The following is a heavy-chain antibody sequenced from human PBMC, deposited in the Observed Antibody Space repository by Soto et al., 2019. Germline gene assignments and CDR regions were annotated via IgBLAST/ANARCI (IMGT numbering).Heavy chain of an antibody. CDR1: GFTFSSYW. CDR3: LIDEGLKNRNNYYYYYMDV. CDR2: IKQDGSEK. Sequence: EVQLVESGGGLVQPGGSLRLSCAASGFTFSSYWMSWVRQAPGKGLEWVANIKQDGSEKYYVDSVKGRFTISRDNAKNSLYLQMNSLRAEDTAVYYCLIDEGLKNRNNYYYYYMDVWGKGTTVTVSS. V-gene: IGHV3-7*01. J-gene: IGHJ6*03.